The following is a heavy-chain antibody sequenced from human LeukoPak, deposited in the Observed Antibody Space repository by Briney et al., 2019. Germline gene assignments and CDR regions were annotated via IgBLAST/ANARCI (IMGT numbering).Heavy chain of an antibody. J-gene: IGHJ4*02. V-gene: IGHV3-53*01. D-gene: IGHD2-8*01. Sequence: GGSLRLSCAASGFAVSSTYMSWVRQAPGKGLEWVSIIYSAGSTYYADSVKGRFTISRDNSKNTLYLQMNSLRAEDTAVYYCAKGHCTNGICWLDWGQGTLVTVSS. CDR2: IYSAGST. CDR1: GFAVSSTY. CDR3: AKGHCTNGICWLD.